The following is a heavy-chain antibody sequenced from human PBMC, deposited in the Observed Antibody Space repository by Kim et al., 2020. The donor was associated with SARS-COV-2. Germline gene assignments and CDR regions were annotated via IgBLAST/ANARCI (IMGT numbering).Heavy chain of an antibody. CDR3: ARDFYDFWSGTDPYNWFDP. J-gene: IGHJ5*02. D-gene: IGHD3-3*01. V-gene: IGHV3-30-3*01. CDR2: ISYDGSNK. Sequence: GGSLRLSCAASGFTFSSYAMHWVRQAPGKGLEWVAVISYDGSNKYYADSVKGRFTISRDNSKNTLYLQMNSLRAEDTAVYYCARDFYDFWSGTDPYNWFDPWGQGTLVTVSS. CDR1: GFTFSSYA.